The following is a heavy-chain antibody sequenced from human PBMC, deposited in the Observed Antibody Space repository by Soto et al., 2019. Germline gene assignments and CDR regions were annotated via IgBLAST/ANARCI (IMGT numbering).Heavy chain of an antibody. CDR1: GFTVSNNY. V-gene: IGHV3-66*01. CDR2: IYSGGST. Sequence: EVQLVESGGGLVQPGGSLRLSCAASGFTVSNNYMTWVRQAPGKGLEWVSVIYSGGSTFYADSVKGRFTISRDNSKNTLYLQMNRLRAEDTAVYYCARDGPTYYFGSGSYTHYYGMDVWGQGTTVTVSS. CDR3: ARDGPTYYFGSGSYTHYYGMDV. D-gene: IGHD3-10*01. J-gene: IGHJ6*02.